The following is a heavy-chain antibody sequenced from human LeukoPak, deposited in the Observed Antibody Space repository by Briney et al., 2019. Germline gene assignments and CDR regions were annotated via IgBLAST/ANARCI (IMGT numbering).Heavy chain of an antibody. J-gene: IGHJ4*02. Sequence: KPSETLSLTCAVYGGSFSGYYWSWIRQPPGKGLEWIGEINHSGSTNYNPSLKSRVTISVDTSKNQFSLKLSSVTAADTAVYYCASVYCSGGSCYFDYWGQGTLVTVSS. V-gene: IGHV4-34*01. CDR3: ASVYCSGGSCYFDY. D-gene: IGHD2-15*01. CDR1: GGSFSGYY. CDR2: INHSGST.